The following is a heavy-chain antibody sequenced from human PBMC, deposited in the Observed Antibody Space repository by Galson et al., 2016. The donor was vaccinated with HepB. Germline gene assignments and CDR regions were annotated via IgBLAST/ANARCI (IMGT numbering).Heavy chain of an antibody. CDR3: ARLSGHYSGGFDY. J-gene: IGHJ4*02. Sequence: SLRLSCAASGFTLSNYWMHWVRQAPGKGLEWVANIKQDASEKYYVDSVQGRFTISRDNTKNSIYLQMNSLRVEDTAIYYCARLSGHYSGGFDYWGQGTLVTVSS. V-gene: IGHV3-7*03. CDR2: IKQDASEK. CDR1: GFTLSNYW. D-gene: IGHD1-26*01.